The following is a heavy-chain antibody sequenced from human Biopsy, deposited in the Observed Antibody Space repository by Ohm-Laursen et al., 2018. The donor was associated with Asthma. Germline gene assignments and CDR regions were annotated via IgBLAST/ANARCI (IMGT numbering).Heavy chain of an antibody. Sequence: SLRLSCAASGFTFDDYGMSWVRQAPGKGLDWVSGINWNGGSTGYADSVMGRFTISRDNAKNSLYLQMNSLRAEDTAVYYCARTFHFWSPYHAEHYQLWGQGTLVTVSS. V-gene: IGHV3-20*04. CDR1: GFTFDDYG. D-gene: IGHD3-3*02. J-gene: IGHJ1*01. CDR3: ARTFHFWSPYHAEHYQL. CDR2: INWNGGST.